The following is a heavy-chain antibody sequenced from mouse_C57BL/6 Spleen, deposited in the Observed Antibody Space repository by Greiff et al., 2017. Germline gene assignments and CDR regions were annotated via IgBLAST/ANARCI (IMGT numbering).Heavy chain of an antibody. CDR1: GYTFTSYW. D-gene: IGHD1-1*01. Sequence: QVQLQQSGAELVKPGASVKMSCKASGYTFTSYWITWVKQRPGQGLEWIGDIYPGSGSTNYNEKFKSKATLTVDTSSSTAYMQLSSLTSEDSAVYYCARLDYYGSSQYYFDYWGQGTTLTVSS. CDR2: IYPGSGST. V-gene: IGHV1-55*01. CDR3: ARLDYYGSSQYYFDY. J-gene: IGHJ2*01.